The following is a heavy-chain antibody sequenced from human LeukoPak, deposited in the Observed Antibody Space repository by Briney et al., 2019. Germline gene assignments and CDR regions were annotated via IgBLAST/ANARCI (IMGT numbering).Heavy chain of an antibody. V-gene: IGHV1-69*01. CDR1: GGTFSRDA. CDR3: ARDAPSETAMVSAFDI. J-gene: IGHJ3*02. CDR2: IIPLFGTA. Sequence: SVKVSCKASGGTFSRDAISWVRQAPGQGLEWMGGIIPLFGTANYAQKFQGRVTITADESTSTAYMELRSLRSENTAVYYCARDAPSETAMVSAFDIWGQGTMVTVSS. D-gene: IGHD5-18*01.